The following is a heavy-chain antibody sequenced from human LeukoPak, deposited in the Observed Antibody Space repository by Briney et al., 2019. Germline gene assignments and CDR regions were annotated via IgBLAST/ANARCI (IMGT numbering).Heavy chain of an antibody. J-gene: IGHJ4*02. CDR3: ASIRGESIAAAPVGY. D-gene: IGHD6-13*01. CDR2: IFYSGVT. CDR1: GGSFSSSSFY. Sequence: PSETLSLTCTVSGGSFSSSSFYWGWIRQPPGKGLEWIGSIFYSGVTYYNPSLKSRLTISVDTSKNQFSLKLSSVTAADTAVYYCASIRGESIAAAPVGYWGQGTPVTVSS. V-gene: IGHV4-39*07.